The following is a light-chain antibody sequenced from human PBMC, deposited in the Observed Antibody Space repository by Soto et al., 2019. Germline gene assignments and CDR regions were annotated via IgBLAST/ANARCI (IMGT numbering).Light chain of an antibody. J-gene: IGLJ2*01. Sequence: QSALTQPPSASGSPGQSLTISCTGTSTDVGNYNYVSWYQQHPGKAPKLMISDVNRRPSGVPDRFSGSKSGNTASLTVSELKAEDEADYSCSSSAVSKNWVFGGGTKVTV. CDR1: STDVGNYNY. CDR3: SSSAVSKNWV. V-gene: IGLV2-8*01. CDR2: DVN.